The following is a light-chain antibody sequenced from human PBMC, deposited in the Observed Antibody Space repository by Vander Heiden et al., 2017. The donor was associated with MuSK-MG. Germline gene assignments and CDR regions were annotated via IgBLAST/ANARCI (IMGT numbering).Light chain of an antibody. CDR2: DVT. CDR1: SSDVGGFFS. V-gene: IGLV2-8*01. Sequence: QSAPTQPSSASGSPGQSVTISCSGTSSDVGGFFSVSWYQQPPDKVPRLIIYDVTRRPSEVPDRFSGSKSGSTFSLTVSGLQAEDEADYYCASYAGTNIVFGTGTKVTVL. CDR3: ASYAGTNIV. J-gene: IGLJ1*01.